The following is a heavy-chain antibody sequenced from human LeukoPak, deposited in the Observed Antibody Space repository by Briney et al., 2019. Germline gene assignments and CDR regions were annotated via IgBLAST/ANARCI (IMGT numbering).Heavy chain of an antibody. CDR1: GGSFSAYY. Sequence: SETLSLTCAVYGGSFSAYYWSWIRQPPGRGLEWIGEIYHSGSTNYNPSLKSRVTISVDTSKNQFSLKLSSVTAADTAVYYCARAPESDYGTHWYVDLWGRGTLVTVSS. CDR3: ARAPESDYGTHWYVDL. D-gene: IGHD4-17*01. V-gene: IGHV4-34*01. J-gene: IGHJ2*01. CDR2: IYHSGST.